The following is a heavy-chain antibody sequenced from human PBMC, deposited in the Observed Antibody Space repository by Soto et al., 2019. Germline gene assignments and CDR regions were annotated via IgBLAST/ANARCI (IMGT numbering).Heavy chain of an antibody. D-gene: IGHD3-22*01. CDR2: INAGNGNT. CDR3: ARDGYYDSSGYRSDFDY. Sequence: ASVKVSCKASGYTFTSYAMHWVRQAPGQRLEWMGWINAGNGNTKYSQRFQGRVTITRDTSASTAYMELSSLRSEDTAVYYCARDGYYDSSGYRSDFDYWGQGTLVTVSS. V-gene: IGHV1-3*01. CDR1: GYTFTSYA. J-gene: IGHJ4*02.